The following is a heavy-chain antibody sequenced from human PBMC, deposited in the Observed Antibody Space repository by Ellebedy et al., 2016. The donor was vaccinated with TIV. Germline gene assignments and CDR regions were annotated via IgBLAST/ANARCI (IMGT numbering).Heavy chain of an antibody. J-gene: IGHJ3*02. D-gene: IGHD3-22*01. Sequence: SETLSLXXTVSGGSISSGGYYWSWIRQHPGKGLEWIGYIYYSGSTNYNPSLKSRVTISVDTSKNQFSLKLSSVTAADTAVYYCARESMRDYYDSSGYYYASSSGAFDIWGQGTMVTVSS. V-gene: IGHV4-61*08. CDR2: IYYSGST. CDR3: ARESMRDYYDSSGYYYASSSGAFDI. CDR1: GGSISSGGYY.